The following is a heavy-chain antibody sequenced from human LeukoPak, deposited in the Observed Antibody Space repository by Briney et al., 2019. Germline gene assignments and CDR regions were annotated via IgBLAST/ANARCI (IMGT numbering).Heavy chain of an antibody. Sequence: GGSLRLSCAASGFTFSDYYMNWIRQAPGKGLEWVSYISSSSSYTNYADSVKGRFTISRDNAKNSLYLQMNSLRAEDTAVYYCARDSVVPAAEGNWFDPWGQGTLVTVSS. CDR1: GFTFSDYY. CDR3: ARDSVVPAAEGNWFDP. CDR2: ISSSSSYT. V-gene: IGHV3-11*06. J-gene: IGHJ5*02. D-gene: IGHD2-2*01.